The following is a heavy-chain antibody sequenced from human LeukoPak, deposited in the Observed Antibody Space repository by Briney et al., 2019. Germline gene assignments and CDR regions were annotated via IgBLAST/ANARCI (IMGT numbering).Heavy chain of an antibody. Sequence: SGTLSLTCAVSGGSISSSNWWSWVRQPPGKGLEWIGEIYHSGSTNYNPSLKSRVTTSVDTSKNQVSLKLSSVTAADTAVYYCARRGYYDSSGYPNWFDPWGQGTLVTVSS. V-gene: IGHV4-4*02. J-gene: IGHJ5*02. D-gene: IGHD3-22*01. CDR3: ARRGYYDSSGYPNWFDP. CDR1: GGSISSSNW. CDR2: IYHSGST.